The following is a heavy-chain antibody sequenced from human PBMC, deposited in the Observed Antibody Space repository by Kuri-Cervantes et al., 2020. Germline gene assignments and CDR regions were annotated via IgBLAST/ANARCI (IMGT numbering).Heavy chain of an antibody. J-gene: IGHJ4*02. Sequence: ASVKVSCKASGYTFTSYGISWVRQAPGQELEWMGWISAYNGNTNYAQKFQGRVTMTRNTSISTAYMELSSLRSEDTAVYYCARVNYYDSSGYYEGKRMFDYWGQGTLVTVSS. V-gene: IGHV1-18*01. D-gene: IGHD3-22*01. CDR2: ISAYNGNT. CDR3: ARVNYYDSSGYYEGKRMFDY. CDR1: GYTFTSYG.